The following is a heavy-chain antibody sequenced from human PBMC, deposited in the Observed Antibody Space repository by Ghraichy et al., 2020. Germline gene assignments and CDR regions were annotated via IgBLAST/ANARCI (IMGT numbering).Heavy chain of an antibody. V-gene: IGHV3-23*01. J-gene: IGHJ4*02. CDR1: GFTFSSYA. CDR2: ISSGAGT. D-gene: IGHD6-13*01. CDR3: AKGQGGSFEARIFDY. Sequence: GGSLRLSCAASGFTFSSYAMTWVRQAPGKGLEWVSTISSGAGTYYADSVKGRFTISRDNSKNTLFLQMNSLRAEDTALYYCAKGQGGSFEARIFDYWGQGTLVTVSS.